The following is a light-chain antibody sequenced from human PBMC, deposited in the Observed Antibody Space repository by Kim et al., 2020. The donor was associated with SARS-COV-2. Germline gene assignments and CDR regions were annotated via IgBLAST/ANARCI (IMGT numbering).Light chain of an antibody. V-gene: IGLV1-44*01. J-gene: IGLJ3*02. CDR3: SVWDDSLKGL. Sequence: PGQKVTISCSGSRSNIGRSTVNWYQLLPGPPPRLLIFANNRRTSGVPDRFSGSKSGTSDSLAISGLKAEDEAHYYCSVWDDSLKGLFGGGTKLTVL. CDR1: RSNIGRST. CDR2: ANN.